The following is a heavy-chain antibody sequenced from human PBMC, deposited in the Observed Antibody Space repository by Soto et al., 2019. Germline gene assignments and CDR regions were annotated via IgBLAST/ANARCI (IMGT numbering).Heavy chain of an antibody. Sequence: ASVKVSCKASGYTFTIYYMHWVRQAPGQGLEWMGIINPSGGSTSYAQKFQGRVTMTRDTSTSTVYMELSSLRSEDTAVYYCARGSHSNYVTLYYYYYMDVWGKGTTVTVSS. D-gene: IGHD4-4*01. J-gene: IGHJ6*03. CDR1: GYTFTIYY. V-gene: IGHV1-46*03. CDR2: INPSGGST. CDR3: ARGSHSNYVTLYYYYYMDV.